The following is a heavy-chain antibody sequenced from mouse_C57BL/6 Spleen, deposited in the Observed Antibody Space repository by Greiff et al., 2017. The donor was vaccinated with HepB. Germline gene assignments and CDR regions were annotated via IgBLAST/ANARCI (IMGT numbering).Heavy chain of an antibody. CDR3: ARDDGNYCYFDV. D-gene: IGHD2-1*01. V-gene: IGHV5-16*01. CDR1: GFTFSDYY. J-gene: IGHJ1*03. CDR2: INYDGSST. Sequence: EVKLVESEGGLVQPGSSMKLSCTASGFTFSDYYMAWVRQVPEKGLEWVANINYDGSSTYYLDPLKSRFIISSDNAKIILYLHMHSLKSEDTATYYCARDDGNYCYFDVWGTGTTVTVSS.